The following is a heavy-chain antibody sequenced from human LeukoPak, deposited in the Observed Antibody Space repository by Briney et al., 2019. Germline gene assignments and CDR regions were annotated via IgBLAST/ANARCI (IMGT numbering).Heavy chain of an antibody. V-gene: IGHV4-34*01. CDR3: AKDGEYYDFWSGYSFDY. CDR2: INHSGST. J-gene: IGHJ4*02. Sequence: SETLSLTCTVSGGSISSYYWSWIRQPPGKGLEWIGEINHSGSTNYNPSLKSRVTISVDMSKNQFSLKLSSVTAADTAVYYCAKDGEYYDFWSGYSFDYWGQGTLVTVSS. CDR1: GGSISSYY. D-gene: IGHD3-3*01.